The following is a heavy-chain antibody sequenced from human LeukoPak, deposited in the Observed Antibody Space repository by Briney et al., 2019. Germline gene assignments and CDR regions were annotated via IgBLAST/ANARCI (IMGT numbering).Heavy chain of an antibody. Sequence: GGSLRLSCAASGFSVGGYWMHWVRQGPGKGLVWVSRINSDGSSISYADSVKGLFSISRDNAKNTLYLQMNSLRAEDTAVYYCTRGASGYGNFDYWGQGTLVTVSS. V-gene: IGHV3-74*01. CDR1: GFSVGGYW. CDR2: INSDGSSI. D-gene: IGHD5-12*01. CDR3: TRGASGYGNFDY. J-gene: IGHJ4*02.